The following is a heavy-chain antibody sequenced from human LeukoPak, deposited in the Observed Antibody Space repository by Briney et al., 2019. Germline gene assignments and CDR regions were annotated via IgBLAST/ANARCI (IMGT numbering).Heavy chain of an antibody. CDR2: IYTSGST. Sequence: SETLSLTCTVSGGSISSYYWSRIRQPAGKGLEWIGRIYTSGSTNYNPSLKSRVTMSVDTSKNQFSLKLSSVTAADTAVYYCARDRTPSWDGMDVWGQGTTVTVSS. J-gene: IGHJ6*02. V-gene: IGHV4-4*07. CDR1: GGSISSYY. D-gene: IGHD1-26*01. CDR3: ARDRTPSWDGMDV.